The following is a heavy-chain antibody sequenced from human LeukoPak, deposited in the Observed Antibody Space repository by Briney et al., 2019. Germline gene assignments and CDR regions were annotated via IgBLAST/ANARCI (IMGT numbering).Heavy chain of an antibody. Sequence: PGGSLRLSCAASGFTFSSYAMSWVRQAPGKGLEWVSAISGSGGSTYYAESVKGRFTISRDNSKNTLYLQMNSLRAEDTAVYYCAKSRRPYCSGGSCYSRFDYWGQGTLVTVSS. CDR1: GFTFSSYA. J-gene: IGHJ4*02. V-gene: IGHV3-23*01. CDR2: ISGSGGST. D-gene: IGHD2-15*01. CDR3: AKSRRPYCSGGSCYSRFDY.